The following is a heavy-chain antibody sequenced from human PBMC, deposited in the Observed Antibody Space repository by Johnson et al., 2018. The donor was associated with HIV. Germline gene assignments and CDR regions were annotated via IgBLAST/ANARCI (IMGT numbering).Heavy chain of an antibody. D-gene: IGHD1-26*01. Sequence: QVQLVESGGGVVQPGRSLRLSCAASGFTFSTYGMHWVRQAPGKGLEWVAFLRYDGNNKYYADSVKGRFPISRDNSKNTLYLQMNRLRAGDTAVYYCVAATGANCLDIWGQGTMVTVSS. J-gene: IGHJ3*02. V-gene: IGHV3-33*08. CDR1: GFTFSTYG. CDR3: VAATGANCLDI. CDR2: LRYDGNNK.